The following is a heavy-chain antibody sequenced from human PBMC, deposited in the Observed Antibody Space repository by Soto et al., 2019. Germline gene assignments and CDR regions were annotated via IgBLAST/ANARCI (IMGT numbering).Heavy chain of an antibody. Sequence: SETLSLTCTVSGGSISSSSYYWGWIRQPPGKGLEWIGSIYYSGSTYYNPSLKSRVTISVDTSKNQFSLKLSSVTAADTAVYYCARGTSPSIVVVPAAMDNWLDPWGQGTLVTVSS. D-gene: IGHD2-2*01. V-gene: IGHV4-39*01. CDR2: IYYSGST. CDR1: GGSISSSSYY. CDR3: ARGTSPSIVVVPAAMDNWLDP. J-gene: IGHJ5*02.